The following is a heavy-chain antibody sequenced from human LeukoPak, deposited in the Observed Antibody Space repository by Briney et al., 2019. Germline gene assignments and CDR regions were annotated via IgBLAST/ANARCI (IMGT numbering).Heavy chain of an antibody. D-gene: IGHD3-10*01. Sequence: GGSLRLSCVASGFSISSHWMSWVRQAPGKGLERVASLKEDVSARNLVDSVKGRFTISTDNAKNSLNLQMNSLRVEDTAVYYCARGPPYGSRSDFLDYWGLGTLVTVSS. CDR2: LKEDVSAR. CDR1: GFSISSHW. J-gene: IGHJ4*02. V-gene: IGHV3-7*01. CDR3: ARGPPYGSRSDFLDY.